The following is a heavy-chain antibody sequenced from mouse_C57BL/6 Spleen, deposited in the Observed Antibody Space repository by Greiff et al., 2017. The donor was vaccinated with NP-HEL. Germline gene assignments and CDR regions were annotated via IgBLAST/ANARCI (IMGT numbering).Heavy chain of an antibody. D-gene: IGHD2-4*01. Sequence: EVKVEESGGGLVKPGGSLKLSCAASGFTFSSYAMSWVRQTPEKRLEWVATISDGGSYTYYPDNVKGRFTISRDNAKNNLYLQMSHLKSEDTAMYYCARYDYDERAFDYWGQGTTLTVSS. CDR3: ARYDYDERAFDY. J-gene: IGHJ2*01. CDR1: GFTFSSYA. V-gene: IGHV5-4*03. CDR2: ISDGGSYT.